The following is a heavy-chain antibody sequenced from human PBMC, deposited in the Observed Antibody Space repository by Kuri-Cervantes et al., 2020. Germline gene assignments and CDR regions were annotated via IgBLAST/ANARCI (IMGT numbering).Heavy chain of an antibody. Sequence: GGSLRLSCAASGFTFSSYGMHWVRQAPGKGLEWVAVIWYDGSNKYYADSVKGRFTISRDNSKNTLYLQMNSLRAEDTALYYCAKDFDFDWLLRGLDYWGQGTLVTVSS. V-gene: IGHV3-30*02. CDR1: GFTFSSYG. J-gene: IGHJ4*02. CDR2: IWYDGSNK. D-gene: IGHD3-9*01. CDR3: AKDFDFDWLLRGLDY.